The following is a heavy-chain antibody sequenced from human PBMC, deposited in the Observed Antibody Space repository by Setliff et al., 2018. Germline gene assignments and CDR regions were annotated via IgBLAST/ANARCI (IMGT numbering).Heavy chain of an antibody. CDR2: IYSSGYT. D-gene: IGHD3-9*01. CDR3: ARGPGQYYDILNGYFKGAPDF. J-gene: IGHJ4*02. CDR1: GDSITNGSNY. Sequence: SETLSLTCTVSGDSITNGSNYWTWIRQPAGKGLEWIGQIYSSGYTEYNLSLKSRVTMSLDASENQFSLKLSSVTAADTAVYYCARGPGQYYDILNGYFKGAPDFWGQGTRVTVSS. V-gene: IGHV4-61*09.